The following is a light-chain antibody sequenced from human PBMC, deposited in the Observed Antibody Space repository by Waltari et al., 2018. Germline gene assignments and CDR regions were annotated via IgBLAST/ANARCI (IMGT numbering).Light chain of an antibody. CDR1: QSISKW. V-gene: IGKV1-5*03. CDR3: QQYNSYSLLT. Sequence: DIRMTQSPSTLSASAGDRVIISCRASQSISKWLAWYQQKPGKAPKLLIYEASTLQSRVPSRFSRTGSGTDFTLTISSLQPDDVATYYCQQYNSYSLLTFGGGTKVEIK. CDR2: EAS. J-gene: IGKJ4*01.